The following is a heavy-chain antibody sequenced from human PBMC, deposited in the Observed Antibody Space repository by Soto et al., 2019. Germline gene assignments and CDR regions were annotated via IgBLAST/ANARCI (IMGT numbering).Heavy chain of an antibody. CDR1: GFTFSDYA. V-gene: IGHV3-23*01. Sequence: GGSLRLSCAASGFTFSDYAMTWVRQAPGKGLEWVSALTPGGETTYYIDSVKGRFTISRDNAKNTLFLQMNSLTAADTAVYYCARARLLDYDFWSGYYTGPDDYWGQATLVTV. J-gene: IGHJ4*02. CDR3: ARARLLDYDFWSGYYTGPDDY. D-gene: IGHD3-3*01. CDR2: LTPGGETT.